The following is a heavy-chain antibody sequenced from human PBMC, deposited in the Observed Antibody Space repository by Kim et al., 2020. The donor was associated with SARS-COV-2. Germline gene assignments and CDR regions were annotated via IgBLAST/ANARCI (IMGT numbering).Heavy chain of an antibody. J-gene: IGHJ6*03. CDR2: ISGSGGST. V-gene: IGHV3-23*01. CDR3: AKWAEGGFLEWLPLGYYYYMDV. Sequence: GGSLRLSCAASGFTFSSYAMSWVRQAPGKGLEWVSAISGSGGSTYYADSVKGRFTISRDNSKNTLYLQMNSLRAEDTAVYYCAKWAEGGFLEWLPLGYYYYMDVWGKGTTVTVSS. CDR1: GFTFSSYA. D-gene: IGHD3-3*01.